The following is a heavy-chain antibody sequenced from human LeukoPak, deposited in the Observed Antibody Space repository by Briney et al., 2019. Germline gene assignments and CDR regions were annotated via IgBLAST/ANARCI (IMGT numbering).Heavy chain of an antibody. Sequence: GGSLRLSCAASGFTFSSYWMHWVRHAPGKGLVWVSRINSDGSSTSYADSVKGRFAISRDNAKNTLYLQMNSLRAEDTAVYYCARARLAVAGYDYWGQGTLVTVSS. D-gene: IGHD6-19*01. CDR3: ARARLAVAGYDY. J-gene: IGHJ4*02. CDR1: GFTFSSYW. CDR2: INSDGSST. V-gene: IGHV3-74*01.